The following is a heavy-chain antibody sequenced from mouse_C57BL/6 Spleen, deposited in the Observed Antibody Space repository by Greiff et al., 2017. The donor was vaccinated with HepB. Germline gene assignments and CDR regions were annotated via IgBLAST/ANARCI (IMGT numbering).Heavy chain of an antibody. Sequence: EVKLQQSGAELVRPGASVKLSCTASGFNIKDYYMHWVKQRPEQGLEWIGRIDPEDGDTEYAPKFQGKATMTADTSSNTAYLQLSSLTSEDTAVYYCQSYYSNYYFDYWGQGTTLTVSS. J-gene: IGHJ2*01. CDR2: IDPEDGDT. CDR1: GFNIKDYY. D-gene: IGHD2-5*01. CDR3: QSYYSNYYFDY. V-gene: IGHV14-1*01.